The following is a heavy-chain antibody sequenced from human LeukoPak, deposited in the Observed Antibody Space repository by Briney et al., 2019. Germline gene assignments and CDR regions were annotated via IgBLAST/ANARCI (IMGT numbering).Heavy chain of an antibody. CDR3: EREHTSII. Sequence: PGGSLRLSCAASGFTFSTYNMHWVRQTPGKGLEWVAVISHHGIKKDHSDSVKGRFTISRDNSKNTLYLQLNSLTTEDTAVYYCEREHTSIIWGQGTLVTVSS. CDR2: ISHHGIKK. CDR1: GFTFSTYN. D-gene: IGHD2-21*01. J-gene: IGHJ1*01. V-gene: IGHV3-30*03.